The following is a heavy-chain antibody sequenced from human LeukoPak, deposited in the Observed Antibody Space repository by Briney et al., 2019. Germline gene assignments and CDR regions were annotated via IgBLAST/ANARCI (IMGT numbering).Heavy chain of an antibody. CDR3: ARSNSIAATPHDAFDI. V-gene: IGHV1-2*02. CDR2: INPNSGDT. D-gene: IGHD2-15*01. Sequence: GASVKVSCKTSGYTFSDYYIHWIRQAPGQGLEWVGWINPNSGDTDYAQKFQGRVTVTRDTSISTAYMELGRLRSDDTAVYYCARSNSIAATPHDAFDIWGQGTMVTVSS. CDR1: GYTFSDYY. J-gene: IGHJ3*02.